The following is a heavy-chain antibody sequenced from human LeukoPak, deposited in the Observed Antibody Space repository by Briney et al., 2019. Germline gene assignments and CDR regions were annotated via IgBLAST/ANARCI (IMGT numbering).Heavy chain of an antibody. D-gene: IGHD3-22*01. CDR2: IIPIFGTA. CDR3: ASPSGYYDSSGRFDY. J-gene: IGHJ4*02. V-gene: IGHV1-69*01. Sequence: GASVKVSCKASGGTFSSYAISWVRQAPGQGLEWMGGIIPIFGTANYAQKFQGRVTITADESTSTAYIELSSLRSEDTAVYYCASPSGYYDSSGRFDYWGQGTLVTVSS. CDR1: GGTFSSYA.